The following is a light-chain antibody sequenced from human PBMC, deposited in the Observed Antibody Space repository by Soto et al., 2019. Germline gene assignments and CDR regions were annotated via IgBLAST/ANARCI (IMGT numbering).Light chain of an antibody. J-gene: IGLJ1*01. CDR2: DVS. Sequence: ALTQPRSRVWAPGQFVPISWTGTNSYVGTYNYVSWYQQHPGKAPKLMIYDVSKRPSGVPDRFSGSKSGNTASLTISGLQAEDEADYYCCSYAGSYNYIFGTGTKVTVL. CDR3: CSYAGSYNYI. V-gene: IGLV2-11*01. CDR1: NSYVGTYNY.